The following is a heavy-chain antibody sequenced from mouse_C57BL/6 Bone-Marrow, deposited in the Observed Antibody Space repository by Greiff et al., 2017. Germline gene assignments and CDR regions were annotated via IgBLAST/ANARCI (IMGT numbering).Heavy chain of an antibody. J-gene: IGHJ3*01. CDR3: ARNYYGSSPAWFAY. D-gene: IGHD1-1*01. CDR1: GYTFTGYW. V-gene: IGHV1-9*01. Sequence: QVQLQQSGAELMKPGASVKLSCKATGYTFTGYWIEWVKQRPGHGLEWIGEILPGSGSTNYNEKFKGKATFTADNSSNTAYMQLSSLTTEDSALYYCARNYYGSSPAWFAYWGQGTLVTVSA. CDR2: ILPGSGST.